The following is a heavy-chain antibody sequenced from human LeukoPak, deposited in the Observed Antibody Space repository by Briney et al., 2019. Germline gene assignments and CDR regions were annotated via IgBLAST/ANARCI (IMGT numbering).Heavy chain of an antibody. J-gene: IGHJ4*02. D-gene: IGHD5-24*01. CDR2: ISYDGSNK. CDR1: GFTFSSYA. CDR3: AKDRDGYNLPDY. Sequence: GGSLRLSCAASGFTFSSYAMHWVRQAPGKGLEWVAVISYDGSNKYYADSVKGRFTISRDNSKNSLYLQMNSLRTEGTALYYCAKDRDGYNLPDYWGQGTLVTVSS. V-gene: IGHV3-30-3*01.